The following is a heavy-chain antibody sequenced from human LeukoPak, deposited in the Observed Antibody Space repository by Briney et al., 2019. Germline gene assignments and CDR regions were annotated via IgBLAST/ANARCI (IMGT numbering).Heavy chain of an antibody. CDR1: GYTFTNYG. CDR3: ARAARYCSAGTCYSLDY. D-gene: IGHD2-15*01. J-gene: IGHJ4*02. Sequence: ASVKVSCKASGYTFTNYGISWVRQAPGQGLEWLGWISPYNGNTNYAQKLQGRVTMTTDTSTSTAYMELSSLRSEDTAVYYCARAARYCSAGTCYSLDYWGQGTVVTVSS. CDR2: ISPYNGNT. V-gene: IGHV1-18*01.